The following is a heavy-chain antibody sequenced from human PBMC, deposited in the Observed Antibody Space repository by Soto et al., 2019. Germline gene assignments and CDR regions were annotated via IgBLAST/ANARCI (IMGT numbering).Heavy chain of an antibody. CDR1: GFTFSSYA. CDR2: ISGSGNTT. CDR3: AKALGRTWYEDY. D-gene: IGHD6-13*01. J-gene: IGHJ4*02. V-gene: IGHV3-23*01. Sequence: EVQLLESGGALVQPGGSLRLSCAASGFTFSSYAMTWVRQAPGKGREWVSSISGSGNTTYYADSVKGRFTISRDSSKNTLYLQMNSLRPEDTAVDYCAKALGRTWYEDYWGKGILVTVS.